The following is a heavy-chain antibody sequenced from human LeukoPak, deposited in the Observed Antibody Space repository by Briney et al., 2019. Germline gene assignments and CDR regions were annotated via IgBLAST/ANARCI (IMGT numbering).Heavy chain of an antibody. V-gene: IGHV3-64*01. Sequence: PGGSLRLSCAASGFTFSTYAMHWVRQAAGKGLEYVSAISTNGVGTYYANSVKGRFIISRDNSKNTLYLQMGSLRAEDMAVYYCARYGSGSCYDYWGQGTLVTVSS. CDR2: ISTNGVGT. CDR3: ARYGSGSCYDY. CDR1: GFTFSTYA. J-gene: IGHJ4*02. D-gene: IGHD3-10*01.